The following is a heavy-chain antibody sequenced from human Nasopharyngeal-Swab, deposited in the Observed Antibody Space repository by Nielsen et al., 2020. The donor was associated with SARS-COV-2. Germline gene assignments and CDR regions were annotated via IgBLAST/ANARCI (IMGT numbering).Heavy chain of an antibody. D-gene: IGHD2-21*01. J-gene: IGHJ4*02. CDR3: AKAVGGSPDWYFDY. Sequence: GGYLRLSCAASGFTFSNYGMHWVRQAPGKGLEWVAVISYDGSNKYYADSVKGRFTISRDNSKNTLYLEMSSLRPEDTAVYYCAKAVGGSPDWYFDYWGQGTLVTVSS. V-gene: IGHV3-30*18. CDR2: ISYDGSNK. CDR1: GFTFSNYG.